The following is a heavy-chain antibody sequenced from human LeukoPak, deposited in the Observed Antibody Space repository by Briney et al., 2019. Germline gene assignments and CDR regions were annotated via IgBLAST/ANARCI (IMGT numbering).Heavy chain of an antibody. CDR2: IYVTGST. D-gene: IGHD6-13*01. J-gene: IGHJ6*03. CDR1: GASISSYY. Sequence: SETLSLTCTVSGASISSYYWSWIRQPAGKALEWIGRIYVTGSTTYNPSLKSRVTISVDTSKSQFSLKLSSVTAADTAVYYCARTTEAHSWQTRYYSYYMDVWGKGTTVTVSS. V-gene: IGHV4-4*07. CDR3: ARTTEAHSWQTRYYSYYMDV.